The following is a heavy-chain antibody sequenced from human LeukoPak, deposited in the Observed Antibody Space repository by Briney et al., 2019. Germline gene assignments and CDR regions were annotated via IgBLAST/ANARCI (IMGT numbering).Heavy chain of an antibody. CDR2: IKGDGNT. CDR1: GFTFSSYW. CDR3: ARAPSEIGGYYPEYFRH. Sequence: GGSLRLSCAASGFTFSSYWMHWVRQAPGKGLVWVSRIKGDGNTNYADSVKGRFIISRDNAKNTVSLQMNSLRAEDTGVYYCARAPSEIGGYYPEYFRHWGQGTLVTVSS. V-gene: IGHV3-74*01. J-gene: IGHJ1*01. D-gene: IGHD3-22*01.